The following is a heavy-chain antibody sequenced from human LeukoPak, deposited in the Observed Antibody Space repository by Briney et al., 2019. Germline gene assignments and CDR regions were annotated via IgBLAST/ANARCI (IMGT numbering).Heavy chain of an antibody. CDR2: IGSGWTS. D-gene: IGHD6-19*01. V-gene: IGHV3-49*04. Sequence: RSLRPSRTASGFNLGDYVMNWVRQAPGKGLGWVGFIGSGWTSQYAATVKGRFLISRDDSKSIAYLQMNSLKTEDPAVYYCSRPRRSSGWYDFDYWGQGTLVTVSS. J-gene: IGHJ4*02. CDR3: SRPRRSSGWYDFDY. CDR1: GFNLGDYV.